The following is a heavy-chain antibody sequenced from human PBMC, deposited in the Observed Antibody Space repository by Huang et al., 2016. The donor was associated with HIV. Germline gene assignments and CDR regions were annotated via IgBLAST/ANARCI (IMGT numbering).Heavy chain of an antibody. CDR3: ATKTAAMDI. V-gene: IGHV3-7*01. J-gene: IGHJ6*02. D-gene: IGHD1-7*01. CDR2: IKQDESEK. CDR1: TFRFGAYW. Sequence: VESGGRLVQPGGSIRLSCVGSTFRFGAYWMSWVRQSPGKGLEWVANIKQDESEKYYLDSVKGRFNISRDNAKKGLFLEMNNVRVEDTATYYCATKTAAMDIWGQGTTVTVS.